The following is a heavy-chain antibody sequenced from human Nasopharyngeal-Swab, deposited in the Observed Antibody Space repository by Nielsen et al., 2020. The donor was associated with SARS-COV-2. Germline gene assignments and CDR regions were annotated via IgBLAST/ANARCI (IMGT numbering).Heavy chain of an antibody. CDR2: ISYDGSNK. J-gene: IGHJ3*02. CDR3: AREGLGVPIFGVVQSRAFDI. D-gene: IGHD3-3*01. V-gene: IGHV3-30-3*01. Sequence: GGSLRLSCAASGFTFSSYAMHWVRQAPGKGLEWVAVISYDGSNKYYADSVEGRFTISRDNSKNTPYLQMNSLRAEDTAVYYCAREGLGVPIFGVVQSRAFDIWGQGTMVTVSS. CDR1: GFTFSSYA.